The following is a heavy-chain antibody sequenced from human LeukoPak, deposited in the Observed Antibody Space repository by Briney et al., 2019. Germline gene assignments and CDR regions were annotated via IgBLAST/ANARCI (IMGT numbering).Heavy chain of an antibody. CDR1: GFTVSSNY. Sequence: GGSLRLSCAASGFTVSSNYMSGVRQAPGKGLEWVSVIYSGGSTYYADSVKGRFTISRDNSKNTLYLQMNSLRAEDTAVYYCARGMTNSDAFDIWGQGTMVTVSS. D-gene: IGHD5-18*01. J-gene: IGHJ3*02. V-gene: IGHV3-53*01. CDR2: IYSGGST. CDR3: ARGMTNSDAFDI.